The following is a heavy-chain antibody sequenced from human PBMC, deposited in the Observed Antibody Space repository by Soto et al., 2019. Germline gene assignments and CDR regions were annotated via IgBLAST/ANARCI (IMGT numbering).Heavy chain of an antibody. CDR1: GFPFSSYW. J-gene: IGHJ4*02. CDR2: INGDGSST. CDR3: TRRGYITTGCYFN. Sequence: GGSLRLSCAASGFPFSSYWMHWVRQAPGKGLVWVSRINGDGSSTSYADSVKGRFTISRDNAKKTLYLQMNSLRAEDAAVYYCTRRGYITTGCYFNWGRGTLVTVSS. V-gene: IGHV3-74*01. D-gene: IGHD2-2*01.